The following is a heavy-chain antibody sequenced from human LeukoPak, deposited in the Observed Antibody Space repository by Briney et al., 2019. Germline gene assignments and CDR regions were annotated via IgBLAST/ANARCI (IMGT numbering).Heavy chain of an antibody. D-gene: IGHD6-13*01. CDR2: ISGSGGST. CDR1: GFTFSSYA. J-gene: IGHJ6*03. CDR3: AKDGYSSSWFPNYYYYYYMDV. Sequence: PGGSLRLSCAASGFTFSSYAMSWVRQAPGKGLEWVSAISGSGGSTYYADSVKGRFTISRDNSKNTLYLQMNSPRAEDTAVYYCAKDGYSSSWFPNYYYYYYMDVWGKGTTVTVSS. V-gene: IGHV3-23*01.